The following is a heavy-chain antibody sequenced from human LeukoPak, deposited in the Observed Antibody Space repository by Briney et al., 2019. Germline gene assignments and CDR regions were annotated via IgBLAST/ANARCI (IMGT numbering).Heavy chain of an antibody. Sequence: PGGSLRLSCEASGFSLSGSWMHWVRQAPGKGLMRVSQNKYDGTTKNYADSVRGRSTISRDNAKNTLYLHMNDLRAEDTAVYYCARSDYFHNWGQGTMVVVST. CDR3: ARSDYFHN. CDR2: NKYDGTTK. D-gene: IGHD3-16*01. CDR1: GFSLSGSW. V-gene: IGHV3-74*01. J-gene: IGHJ3*02.